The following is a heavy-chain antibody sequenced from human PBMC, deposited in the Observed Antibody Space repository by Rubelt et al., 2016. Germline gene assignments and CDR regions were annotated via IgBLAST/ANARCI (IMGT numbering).Heavy chain of an antibody. CDR3: ASPSY. CDR2: INPNRGGQ. V-gene: IGHV1-2*02. CDR1: GYTFPGYY. Sequence: QVQLVQSGAEVKKPGASVKVSCKASGYTFPGYYMHWVRQAPGQGLEWMGWINPNRGGQNMEHKVQGVVTLTRETSTSTADMELSRLRSDETAVYYCASPSYWGQGTLVTVSS. J-gene: IGHJ4*02.